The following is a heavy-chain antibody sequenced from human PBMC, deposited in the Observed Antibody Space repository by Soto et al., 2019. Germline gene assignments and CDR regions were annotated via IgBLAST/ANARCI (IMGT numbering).Heavy chain of an antibody. Sequence: EVQLLESGGGLLQPGGSLRLSCAASGFTFRSYAMSWVRQAPGKGLEWVSAIGGSSGSTDYADSVKGRFTISSDNSKNTLFLQMNSLRAEDTAVYYCAKDRSSTSCYAFDYWGRGTLVTVSS. CDR3: AKDRSSTSCYAFDY. CDR1: GFTFRSYA. J-gene: IGHJ4*02. CDR2: IGGSSGST. D-gene: IGHD2-2*01. V-gene: IGHV3-23*01.